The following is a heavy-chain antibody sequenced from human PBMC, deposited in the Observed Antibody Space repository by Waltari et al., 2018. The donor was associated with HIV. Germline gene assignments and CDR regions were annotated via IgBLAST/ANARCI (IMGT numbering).Heavy chain of an antibody. D-gene: IGHD6-25*01. J-gene: IGHJ3*02. Sequence: QVQLQESGPGLLKPSETLSLTCNVSGGSISSGRYYWSWIRQAPGKGLEWVGYVHYSGATSYNPSLRSRVTRSLDMSKTRFSLRLTSVTAADTALYFCARDRGASDIWGQGIMVTVSS. V-gene: IGHV4-61*01. CDR1: GGSISSGRYY. CDR2: VHYSGAT. CDR3: ARDRGASDI.